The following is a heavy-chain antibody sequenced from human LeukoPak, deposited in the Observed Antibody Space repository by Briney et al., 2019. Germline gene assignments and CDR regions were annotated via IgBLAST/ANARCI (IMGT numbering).Heavy chain of an antibody. CDR3: ARAYSSSSGRDAFDS. J-gene: IGHJ3*02. CDR2: ISSSSSTI. D-gene: IGHD6-6*01. Sequence: GGSLRLSCAASGFTFNSYNMNWVRQAPGKGLEWVSYISSSSSTIYYADSVKGRFTISRDSAKTSLFLQMNSLRDEDTAVYYCARAYSSSSGRDAFDSWGLGILVTVSS. CDR1: GFTFNSYN. V-gene: IGHV3-48*02.